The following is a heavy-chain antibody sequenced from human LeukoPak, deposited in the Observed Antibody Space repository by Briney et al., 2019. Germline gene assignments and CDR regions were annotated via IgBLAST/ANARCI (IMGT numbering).Heavy chain of an antibody. CDR1: GGSFSGYY. V-gene: IGHV4-34*01. D-gene: IGHD6-13*01. CDR3: ARGRGSSWYEGSWFDP. Sequence: PSETLSLTCAVYGGSFSGYYWSWIRQPPGKGLEWIGEINHSGSTNYNPSLKSRVTISVDTPKNQFSLKLSSVTAADTAVYYCARGRGSSWYEGSWFDPWGQGTLVTVSS. J-gene: IGHJ5*02. CDR2: INHSGST.